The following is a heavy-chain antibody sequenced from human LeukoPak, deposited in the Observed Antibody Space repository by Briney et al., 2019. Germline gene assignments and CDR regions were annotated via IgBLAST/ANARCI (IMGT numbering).Heavy chain of an antibody. CDR3: ATDGITMVRDPYYYYMDV. V-gene: IGHV3-30*03. Sequence: GGSLRLSCAASGFTFSSYGMHWVRQAPGKGLEWVAVISYDGSNKYYADSVKGRFTISRDNSKNTLYLQMNSLRAEDTAVYYCATDGITMVRDPYYYYMDVWGKGTTVTVSS. J-gene: IGHJ6*03. D-gene: IGHD3-10*01. CDR1: GFTFSSYG. CDR2: ISYDGSNK.